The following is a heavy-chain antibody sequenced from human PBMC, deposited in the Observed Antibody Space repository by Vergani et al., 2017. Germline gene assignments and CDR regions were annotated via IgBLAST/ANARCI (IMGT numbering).Heavy chain of an antibody. CDR2: IIPIFGTA. CDR3: AGRDITIFGVVIIRGYYYYGMDV. V-gene: IGHV1-69*13. CDR1: GGTFSSYA. J-gene: IGHJ6*02. Sequence: QVQLVQSGAEVKKPGSSVKVSCKASGGTFSSYAISWVRQAPGQGLEWMGRIIPIFGTANYAQKFQGRVTITADESTSTAYMGLSSLRSEDTAVYYCAGRDITIFGVVIIRGYYYYGMDVWGQGTTVTVSS. D-gene: IGHD3-3*01.